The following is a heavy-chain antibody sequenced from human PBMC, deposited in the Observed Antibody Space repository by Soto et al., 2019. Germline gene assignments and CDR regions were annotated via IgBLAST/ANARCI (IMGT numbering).Heavy chain of an antibody. J-gene: IGHJ2*01. CDR3: ARDVRAWYFDL. V-gene: IGHV1-69*08. Sequence: QVQLVQSGAEVKKPGSSVKVSCKASGGTFSSYTISWVRQAPGQGLEWMGRIIPILGIANYAQKFQGRVTITADKSTSTAYMELSSLRSEDTAVYSCARDVRAWYFDLWGRGTLVTVSS. CDR2: IIPILGIA. CDR1: GGTFSSYT.